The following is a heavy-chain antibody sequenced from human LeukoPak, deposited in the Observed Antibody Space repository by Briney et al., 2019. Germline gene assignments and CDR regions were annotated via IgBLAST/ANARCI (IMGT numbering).Heavy chain of an antibody. CDR2: ISWNSGTI. Sequence: GGSLRLSCAASGFTFDDYAMHWVRQAPGKGLEWVSGISWNSGTIYYADSVKGRFTISRDNAKNSLYLQMNSLRAEDTAVYYCARGWLGSSSEGFGYWGQGTLVTVSS. CDR3: ARGWLGSSSEGFGY. D-gene: IGHD6-6*01. V-gene: IGHV3-9*01. J-gene: IGHJ4*02. CDR1: GFTFDDYA.